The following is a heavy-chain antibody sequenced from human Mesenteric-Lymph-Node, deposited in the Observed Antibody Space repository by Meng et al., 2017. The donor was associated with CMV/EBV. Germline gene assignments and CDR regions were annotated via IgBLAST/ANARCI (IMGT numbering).Heavy chain of an antibody. D-gene: IGHD1-1*01. V-gene: IGHV1-69*01. J-gene: IGHJ4*02. CDR3: ARSGTTYFDN. CDR1: GGAVGNYV. Sequence: KVAGKASGGAVGNYVISWVRQAPGQGLQWMGGIIPPLGTTNFAQKFHGRVTFTADESTTTAYMELSSLRSEDTAVYYCARSGTTYFDNWGQGTLVTVSS. CDR2: IIPPLGTT.